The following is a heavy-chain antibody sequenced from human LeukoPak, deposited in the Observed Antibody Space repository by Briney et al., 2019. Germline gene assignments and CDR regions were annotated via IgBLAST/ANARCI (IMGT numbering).Heavy chain of an antibody. D-gene: IGHD3-3*01. CDR1: GGSFSGYY. CDR2: INHSGSP. Sequence: SETLSLTCAVYGGSFSGYYWSWIRQPPGKGLEGIGEINHSGSPNYNPSLESRVTISVDTSKNQFSVKLSSVTAADTAVYYYARLGSKYYDFWNWGQGTLVTVSS. J-gene: IGHJ4*02. V-gene: IGHV4-34*01. CDR3: ARLGSKYYDFWN.